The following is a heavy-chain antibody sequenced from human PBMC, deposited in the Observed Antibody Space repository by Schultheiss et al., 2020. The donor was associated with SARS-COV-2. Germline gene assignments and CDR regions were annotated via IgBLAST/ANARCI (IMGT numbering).Heavy chain of an antibody. CDR2: IYYSGST. J-gene: IGHJ4*02. CDR1: GGSISSYY. D-gene: IGHD4-11*01. CDR3: ARAHDYSNGDYYFDY. V-gene: IGHV4-59*08. Sequence: SETLSLTCTVSGGSISSYYWSWIRQPPGKGLEWIGYIYYSGSTNYNPSLKSRVTISVDTSKNQFSLKLSSVTAADTAVYYCARAHDYSNGDYYFDYWGQGTLVTVSS.